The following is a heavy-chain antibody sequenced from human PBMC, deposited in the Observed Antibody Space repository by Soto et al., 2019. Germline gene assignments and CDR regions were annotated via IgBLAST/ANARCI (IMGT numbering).Heavy chain of an antibody. CDR3: ATDHVLGYCSGGSCYGGSYYDHSFEY. CDR1: GYTLTELS. V-gene: IGHV1-24*01. D-gene: IGHD2-15*01. Sequence: ASVKVSCKVSGYTLTELSMHLVRQAPGKGLEWMGGFDPEDGETIYAQKFQGRVTMTEDTSTDTAYMELSSLRSEDTAVYYCATDHVLGYCSGGSCYGGSYYDHSFEYWGQGTLVTLSS. CDR2: FDPEDGET. J-gene: IGHJ4*02.